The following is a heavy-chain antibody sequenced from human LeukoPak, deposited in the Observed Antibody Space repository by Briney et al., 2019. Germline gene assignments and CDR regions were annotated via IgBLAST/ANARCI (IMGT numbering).Heavy chain of an antibody. J-gene: IGHJ5*02. CDR3: ARGIAVAGTDYNWFDP. Sequence: SETPSLTCTVSGGSIRSYYWGLIRQPPGKGLGWVGYIYYSGSTNYNPSLKSRVTISVDTSKNQFSLKLSSVTAADTAVYYCARGIAVAGTDYNWFDPWGQGTLVTVSS. CDR2: IYYSGST. D-gene: IGHD6-19*01. CDR1: GGSIRSYY. V-gene: IGHV4-59*01.